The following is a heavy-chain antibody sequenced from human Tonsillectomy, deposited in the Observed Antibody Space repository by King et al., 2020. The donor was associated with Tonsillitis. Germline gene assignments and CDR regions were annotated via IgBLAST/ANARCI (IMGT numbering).Heavy chain of an antibody. CDR2: ISYNGTKK. J-gene: IGHJ4*02. D-gene: IGHD4-17*01. V-gene: IGHV3-30-3*01. Sequence: VQLVESGGGVVQPGRSLRLSCAASRFTFSSYAMHWVRQAPGKGLEWVAVISYNGTKKYYADSVKGRFTVSRDNSKNTMYLQMNSLRVEDTAVYYCARSPDGDYVPGGDWGQGTLAT. CDR3: ARSPDGDYVPGGD. CDR1: RFTFSSYA.